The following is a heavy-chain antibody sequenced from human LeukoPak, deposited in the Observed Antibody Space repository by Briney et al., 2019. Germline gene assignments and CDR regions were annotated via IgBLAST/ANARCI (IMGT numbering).Heavy chain of an antibody. CDR2: IIPIFGTA. V-gene: IGHV1-69*01. J-gene: IGHJ4*02. CDR3: AKPGMAAAGIFSLDY. D-gene: IGHD6-13*01. CDR1: GGTFSSYA. Sequence: ASVKVSCKASGGTFSSYAISWVRQAPGQGLEWMGGIIPIFGTANYAQKFQGRVTITADESTSTAYMELSSLRSEDTAVYYCAKPGMAAAGIFSLDYWGQGTLVTVSS.